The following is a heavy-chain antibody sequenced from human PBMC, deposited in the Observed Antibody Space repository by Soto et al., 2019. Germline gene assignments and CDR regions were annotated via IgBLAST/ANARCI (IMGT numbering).Heavy chain of an antibody. J-gene: IGHJ4*02. D-gene: IGHD3-3*01. CDR3: ARVWSGYAGYFDY. CDR1: GGSISSGGYY. V-gene: IGHV4-31*03. Sequence: SETLSLTCTVSGGSISSGGYYWSWIRQHPGKGLEWIGYIYYSGSTYYNPSLKSRVTISVDTSKNQFSLKLSSVTAADTAVYYCARVWSGYAGYFDYWGQGTLVTVSS. CDR2: IYYSGST.